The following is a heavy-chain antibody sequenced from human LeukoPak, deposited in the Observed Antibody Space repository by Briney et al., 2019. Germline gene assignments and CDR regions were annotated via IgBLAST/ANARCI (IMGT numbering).Heavy chain of an antibody. D-gene: IGHD3-22*01. Sequence: GGSLRLSCTASGFIFNKYWMSWVRQAPGKGLEWVATVREDGAEKYYVDFVKGRITISRDNSKNTLYLQMNSLRAEDTAVYYCAKGAYYDLWGQGTLVTVSS. CDR2: VREDGAEK. V-gene: IGHV3-7*03. CDR3: AKGAYYDL. CDR1: GFIFNKYW. J-gene: IGHJ4*02.